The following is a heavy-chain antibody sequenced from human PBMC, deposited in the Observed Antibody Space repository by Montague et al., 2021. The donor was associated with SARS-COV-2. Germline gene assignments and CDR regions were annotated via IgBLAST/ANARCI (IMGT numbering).Heavy chain of an antibody. Sequence: SETLSLTCTVSGASISSNYWSWIRQPPGKGLEWIGYIYYTESAKYNPSLKRRVSISADTSKNQISLKLTSVTAADTAVYYCARHEGDTVIRRICRVDINKFDPWGQGTLVTVSS. CDR2: IYYTESA. CDR3: ARHEGDTVIRRICRVDINKFDP. J-gene: IGHJ5*02. D-gene: IGHD2-15*01. CDR1: GASISSNY. V-gene: IGHV4-59*08.